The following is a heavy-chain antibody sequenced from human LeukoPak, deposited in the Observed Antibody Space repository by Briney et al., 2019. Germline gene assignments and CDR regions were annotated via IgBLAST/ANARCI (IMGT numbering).Heavy chain of an antibody. V-gene: IGHV3-23*01. D-gene: IGHD7-27*01. CDR2: ITGSSTWT. J-gene: IGHJ2*01. Sequence: GGSLRLSCEASGFTFGTYGMTWVRQAPGKGXEWXSGITGSSTWTYYADSVRGRFTISRDNSKNTLHLQMNNLTADDTAIYYCARELVSLGTGYFDLWGRGTLVTVSS. CDR3: ARELVSLGTGYFDL. CDR1: GFTFGTYG.